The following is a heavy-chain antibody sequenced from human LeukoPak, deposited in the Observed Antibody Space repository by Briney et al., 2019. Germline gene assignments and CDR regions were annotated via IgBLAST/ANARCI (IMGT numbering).Heavy chain of an antibody. D-gene: IGHD4-11*01. V-gene: IGHV3-23*01. J-gene: IGHJ3*02. Sequence: PGGSLRLSCAASGFTFSSYAMSWVRQAPGKGLEWVSAISGSGGSTYYADSVKGRFTISRDNSKNTLHLQLNSLRAEDTAVSYCAKEPTVTTGNAFDIWGQGTMVTVSS. CDR3: AKEPTVTTGNAFDI. CDR1: GFTFSSYA. CDR2: ISGSGGST.